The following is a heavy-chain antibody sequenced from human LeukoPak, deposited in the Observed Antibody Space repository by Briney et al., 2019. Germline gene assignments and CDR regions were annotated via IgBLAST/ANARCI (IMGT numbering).Heavy chain of an antibody. V-gene: IGHV3-11*06. Sequence: GGSLRLSCAVSGFTFSDFYMGWIRQAPGQGLEGVSYISSCCSYTIYADSVKGRFSISRDNAENSLYLQVNSLRVEDTAVYYCARVARGSVEPGGGYYFDYWGQGILVTVSS. D-gene: IGHD2-2*01. J-gene: IGHJ4*02. CDR2: ISSCCSYT. CDR3: ARVARGSVEPGGGYYFDY. CDR1: GFTFSDFY.